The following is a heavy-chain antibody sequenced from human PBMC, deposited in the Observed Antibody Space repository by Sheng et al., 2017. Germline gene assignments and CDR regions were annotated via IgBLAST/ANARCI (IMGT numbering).Heavy chain of an antibody. CDR1: GITFSNYG. CDR3: ARDKTMGGTLDY. Sequence: QVQLVESGGGVVQPGRSLRLSCAASGITFSNYGMHWVRQAPGKGLDWVAVIWYDGSQEYYADSVKGRFTISRDKSKNTVYLHMSNLRAEDTAIYYCARDKTMGGTLDYWGQGTLVSVST. CDR2: IWYDGSQE. V-gene: IGHV3-33*01. D-gene: IGHD1-26*01. J-gene: IGHJ4*02.